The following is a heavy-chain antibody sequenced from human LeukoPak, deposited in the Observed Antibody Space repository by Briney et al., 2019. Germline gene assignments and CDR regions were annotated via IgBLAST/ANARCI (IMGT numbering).Heavy chain of an antibody. D-gene: IGHD6-19*01. CDR1: GFTFSSYW. V-gene: IGHV3-7*01. CDR3: ARGAYSSGWAYFDH. J-gene: IGHJ4*02. CDR2: IKQDGSEK. Sequence: GGSLRLSCAASGFTFSSYWMSWVRQAPGKGLEWVANIKQDGSEKYYVDSVKGRFTISRDNAKNSLYLQMNSLRAEDTAVYYCARGAYSSGWAYFDHWGQGTLVTVSS.